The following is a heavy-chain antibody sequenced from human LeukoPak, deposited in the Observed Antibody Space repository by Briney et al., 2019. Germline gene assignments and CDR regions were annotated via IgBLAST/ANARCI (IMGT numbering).Heavy chain of an antibody. CDR1: GFTFSSYG. D-gene: IGHD3-22*01. J-gene: IGHJ4*02. Sequence: PGGSLRLSCAASGFTFSSYGMHWVRQAPGKGLEWVAVIWYDGSNKYYADSVKGRFTISGDNSKNTLYLQMNSLRAEDTAVYYCARGGGSGYYPYYFDYWGQGTLVTVSS. V-gene: IGHV3-33*01. CDR2: IWYDGSNK. CDR3: ARGGGSGYYPYYFDY.